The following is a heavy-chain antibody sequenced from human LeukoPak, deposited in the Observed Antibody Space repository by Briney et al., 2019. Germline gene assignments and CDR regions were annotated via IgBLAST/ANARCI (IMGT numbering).Heavy chain of an antibody. CDR2: ISGSGGST. CDR1: GFTFSSYG. V-gene: IGHV3-23*01. Sequence: TGGTLRLSCAASGFTFSSYGMSWVRQAPGKGLEWVSAISGSGGSTYYADSVKGRFTISRDNSKNTLYLQMNSLRAEDTAVYYCAKDLVVRGVTYSFDYWGQGTLVTVSS. J-gene: IGHJ4*02. CDR3: AKDLVVRGVTYSFDY. D-gene: IGHD3-10*01.